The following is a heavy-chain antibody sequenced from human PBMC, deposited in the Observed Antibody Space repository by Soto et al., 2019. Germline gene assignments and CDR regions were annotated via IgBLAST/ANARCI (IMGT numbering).Heavy chain of an antibody. D-gene: IGHD3-10*01. V-gene: IGHV3-23*01. CDR1: GFTFSTYDMSYA. CDR3: PRSLGPGSHYFDY. CDR2: LSDST. Sequence: EVQLLESGGGLVQPGGSLRLSCALSGFTFSTYDMSYAMSWVRQAPGKGLEWVSTLSDSTYYADSVKGLFTISTDNSKSTLFLQMNSLRAEDTAVYYCPRSLGPGSHYFDYLGQGNLVTVSS. J-gene: IGHJ4*02.